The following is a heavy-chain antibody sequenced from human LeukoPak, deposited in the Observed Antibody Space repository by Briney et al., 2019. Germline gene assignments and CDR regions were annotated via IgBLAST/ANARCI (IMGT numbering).Heavy chain of an antibody. D-gene: IGHD3-22*01. CDR2: IIPILGIA. V-gene: IGHV1-69*04. CDR3: ASLLGHQPRGFFQGDYYDSSGRGDYYYGMDV. J-gene: IGHJ6*02. CDR1: GGTFSSYA. Sequence: GASVKVSCKASGGTFSSYAISWARQAPGQGLEWMGRIIPILGIANYAQKFQGRVTITADKSTSTAYMELSSLRSEDTAVYYCASLLGHQPRGFFQGDYYDSSGRGDYYYGMDVWGQGTTVTVSS.